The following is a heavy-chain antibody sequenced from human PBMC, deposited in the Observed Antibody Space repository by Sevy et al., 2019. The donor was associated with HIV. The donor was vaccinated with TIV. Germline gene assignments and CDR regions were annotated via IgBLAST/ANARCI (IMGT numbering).Heavy chain of an antibody. CDR3: ARDRLTIFGVVIKDYYYYYGMDV. CDR1: GFTFSSYA. CDR2: ISYDGSNK. J-gene: IGHJ6*02. Sequence: GGSLRLSCAASGFTFSSYAMHWVRQAPGKGLEWVAVISYDGSNKYDADSVKGRFTISRDNSKNTLYLQMNSLRAEDTAVYYCARDRLTIFGVVIKDYYYYYGMDVWGQGTTVTVSS. D-gene: IGHD3-3*01. V-gene: IGHV3-30*04.